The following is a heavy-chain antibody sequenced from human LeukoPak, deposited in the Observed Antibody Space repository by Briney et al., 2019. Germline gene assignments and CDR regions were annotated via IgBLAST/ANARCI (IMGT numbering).Heavy chain of an antibody. D-gene: IGHD4-11*01. V-gene: IGHV4-59*08. CDR3: ARHYSTDPFDY. CDR1: GASISSYY. J-gene: IGHJ4*02. CDR2: ISHSGST. Sequence: SETLSLTCAVSGASISSYYWSRIRQPPGKGLEWVACISHSGSTNYSPSLKTRLTVSVDTSKSQISLELSSVTAADTATYYCARHYSTDPFDYWGQGTPVTVSS.